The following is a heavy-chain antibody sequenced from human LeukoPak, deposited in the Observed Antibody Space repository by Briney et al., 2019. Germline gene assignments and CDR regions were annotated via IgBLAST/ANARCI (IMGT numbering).Heavy chain of an antibody. J-gene: IGHJ4*02. Sequence: GGSLRLSCAASGFTFSSYSMNWVRQAPGKGLEWVSSISSSSSYIYYADSVKGRFSISRDNAKNSLYLQMNSLRAEDTAVYYCAREAPVDTAMVNFDYWGQGTLVTVSS. CDR1: GFTFSSYS. CDR2: ISSSSSYI. D-gene: IGHD5-18*01. V-gene: IGHV3-21*01. CDR3: AREAPVDTAMVNFDY.